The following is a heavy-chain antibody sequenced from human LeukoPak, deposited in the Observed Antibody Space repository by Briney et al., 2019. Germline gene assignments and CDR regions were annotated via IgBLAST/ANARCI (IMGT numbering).Heavy chain of an antibody. D-gene: IGHD6-13*01. Sequence: SETLSLTCSASGGSINNYYWSWIRQPPGKGLEWIGYIYYSGSTNYNPSLKSRVTISVDTSKNQFSLRLSSVTAADTAVYYCARVTGYMTEDYFDYWGQGTLVTVSS. J-gene: IGHJ4*02. CDR2: IYYSGST. CDR1: GGSINNYY. V-gene: IGHV4-59*01. CDR3: ARVTGYMTEDYFDY.